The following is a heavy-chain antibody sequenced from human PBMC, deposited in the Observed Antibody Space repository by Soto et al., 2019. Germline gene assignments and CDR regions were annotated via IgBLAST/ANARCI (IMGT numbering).Heavy chain of an antibody. D-gene: IGHD6-19*01. CDR1: GFTFSSYV. Sequence: HPVGSLRLSCAASGFTFSSYVMSWVRQAPGKGLEWVSTISDSASSTYYTDSVKGRFTISRDNSKNTLYLQMNSLRAEDTAIYYCAKDICAYSSGSCYFDYWGQGTLVTVSS. CDR2: ISDSASST. J-gene: IGHJ4*02. V-gene: IGHV3-23*01. CDR3: AKDICAYSSGSCYFDY.